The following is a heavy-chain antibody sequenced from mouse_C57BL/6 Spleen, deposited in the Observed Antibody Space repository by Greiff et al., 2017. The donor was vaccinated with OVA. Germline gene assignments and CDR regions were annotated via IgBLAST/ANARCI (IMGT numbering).Heavy chain of an antibody. J-gene: IGHJ3*01. CDR1: GYTFTSYD. CDR3: ARGDYYSNAGAWFAY. CDR2: IYPRDGST. V-gene: IGHV1-85*01. Sequence: QVHVKQSGPELVKPGASVKLSCKASGYTFTSYDINWVKQRPGQGLEWIGWIYPRDGSTKYNEKFKGKATLTVDTSSSTAYMELHSLTSEDSAVYFCARGDYYSNAGAWFAYWGQGTLVTVSA. D-gene: IGHD2-5*01.